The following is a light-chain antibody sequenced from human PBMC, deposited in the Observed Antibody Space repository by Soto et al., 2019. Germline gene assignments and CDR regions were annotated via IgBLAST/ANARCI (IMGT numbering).Light chain of an antibody. V-gene: IGKV3-20*01. Sequence: EIVLTQSPGTLSLSPGATATLSCRASQTVSSNYLAWFQQKSGQAPRLRIYGASTRATGIPDRFSGSGSGTDFTLTITRLEPEDFAVYYCHHYGKSTIYTFGPGTKVDF. J-gene: IGKJ3*01. CDR2: GAS. CDR3: HHYGKSTIYT. CDR1: QTVSSNY.